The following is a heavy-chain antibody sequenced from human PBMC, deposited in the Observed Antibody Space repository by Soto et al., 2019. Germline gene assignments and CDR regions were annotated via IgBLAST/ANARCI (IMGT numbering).Heavy chain of an antibody. V-gene: IGHV3-23*01. CDR3: AKGRVVVVPAASSSDAFDI. CDR2: ISGSGGST. D-gene: IGHD2-2*01. CDR1: GFTFSSYA. J-gene: IGHJ3*02. Sequence: GGSLRLSCAASGFTFSSYAMSWVRQAPGKGLEWVSAISGSGGSTYYADSVKGRFTISRDNSKNTLYLQMNSLRAEDTAVYYCAKGRVVVVPAASSSDAFDIWGQGTMVTVSS.